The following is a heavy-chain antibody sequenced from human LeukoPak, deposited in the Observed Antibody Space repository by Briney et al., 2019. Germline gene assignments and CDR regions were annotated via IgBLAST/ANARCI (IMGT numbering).Heavy chain of an antibody. J-gene: IGHJ4*02. V-gene: IGHV3-23*01. CDR3: AKYTSGTSYRGLDQ. D-gene: IGHD3-10*01. CDR2: ISGGGDST. CDR1: GLTFSNFA. Sequence: GGSLRLSCAASGLTFSNFAMSWVRQAPGKGLEWVSAISGGGDSTYYADSVKGRFTISRDDSKNTVYLQMNSLRAEDTAVYSCAKYTSGTSYRGLDQWGQGTLVTVSS.